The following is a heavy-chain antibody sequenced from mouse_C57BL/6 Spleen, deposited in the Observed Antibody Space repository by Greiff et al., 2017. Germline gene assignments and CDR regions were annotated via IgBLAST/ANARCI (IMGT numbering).Heavy chain of an antibody. J-gene: IGHJ3*01. CDR2: IDPSDSDT. Sequence: VQLQQPGAELVRPGSSVKLSCKASGYTFTSYWMHWVKQRPIQGLEWIGNIDPSDSDTHYNEKFKDKATLTVDKSSSTAYMQLSSLTSEDSAVYYCARSRGGSSAAYWGQGTLVTVSA. D-gene: IGHD1-1*01. CDR1: GYTFTSYW. V-gene: IGHV1-52*01. CDR3: ARSRGGSSAAY.